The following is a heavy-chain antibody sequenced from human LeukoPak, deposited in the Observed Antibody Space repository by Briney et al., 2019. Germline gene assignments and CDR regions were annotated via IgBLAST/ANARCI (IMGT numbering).Heavy chain of an antibody. J-gene: IGHJ3*01. CDR2: ISSISSYI. V-gene: IGHV3-21*01. CDR1: GFTFSSYS. D-gene: IGHD3-22*01. CDR3: ARPRYFYDDSDHAEV. Sequence: PGGSLRLSCEASGFTFSSYSMNWVRQAPGKGLEWVSSISSISSYIYYADSVKGRFTISRGNAKNSLYLQMNSLRAEDTAVYYCARPRYFYDDSDHAEVWGQGTKVTVSA.